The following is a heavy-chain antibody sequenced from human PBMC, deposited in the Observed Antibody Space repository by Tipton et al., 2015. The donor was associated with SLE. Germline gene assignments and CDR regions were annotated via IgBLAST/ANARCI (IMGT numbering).Heavy chain of an antibody. J-gene: IGHJ6*02. CDR1: GGSISPYY. Sequence: TLSLTCSVSGGSISPYYWSWIRQPPGKGLEWIGYIYYSGSTNYNPSLKSRVTISVDTSKNQFSLKLNSVTAADTAVYYCARGRDSLYYGMDVWGQGTTVTVSS. V-gene: IGHV4-59*01. CDR2: IYYSGST. D-gene: IGHD2-15*01. CDR3: ARGRDSLYYGMDV.